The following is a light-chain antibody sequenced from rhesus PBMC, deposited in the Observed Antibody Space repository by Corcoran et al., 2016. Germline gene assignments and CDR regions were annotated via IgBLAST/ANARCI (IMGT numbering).Light chain of an antibody. J-gene: IGKJ4*01. Sequence: DIQMTQSPSSLSASVGDRVTITCRASQTISSYLAWYQQKPGKVPKLLNYAASSLESGVPSRFSGSGSGTEFTLTISSLQPEDFATYYCQQHNSHPLTFGGGTKVEIK. CDR2: AAS. CDR1: QTISSY. V-gene: IGKV1-44*02. CDR3: QQHNSHPLT.